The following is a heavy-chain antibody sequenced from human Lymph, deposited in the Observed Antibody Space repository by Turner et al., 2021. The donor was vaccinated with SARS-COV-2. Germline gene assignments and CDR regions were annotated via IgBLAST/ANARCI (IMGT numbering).Heavy chain of an antibody. CDR2: SNPSGDST. CDR1: GYTFTSYY. CDR3: ARVGPGGFDY. D-gene: IGHD2-15*01. V-gene: IGHV1-46*01. Sequence: QVQLVQYGAEVKKPGASVKVSCKASGYTFTSYYMHWVRPAPGQGLGWRGISNPSGDSTSYAQKFQGRVTMTRDTSTSTVYMELSSLRSEDTAVYYCARVGPGGFDYWGQGTPVTVSS. J-gene: IGHJ4*02.